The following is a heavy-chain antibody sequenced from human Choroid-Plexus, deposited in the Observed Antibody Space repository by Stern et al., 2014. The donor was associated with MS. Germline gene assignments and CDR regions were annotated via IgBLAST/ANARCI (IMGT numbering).Heavy chain of an antibody. CDR2: VSYDGRKK. D-gene: IGHD2/OR15-2a*01. Sequence: VQLVESGGGVVQPGRPLRLSCVGSGFTFATCAMHWVRQAPGKGLEWVAGVSYDGRKKFYADSVKGRFTISRDNSQNTLYMQMSSLRPEDTALYYCAKDRQYLTYFFDHWGQGSLVTVSS. CDR3: AKDRQYLTYFFDH. CDR1: GFTFATCA. V-gene: IGHV3-30*18. J-gene: IGHJ5*02.